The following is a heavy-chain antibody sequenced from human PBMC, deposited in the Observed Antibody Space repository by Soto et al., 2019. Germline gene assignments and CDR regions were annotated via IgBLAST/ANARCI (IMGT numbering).Heavy chain of an antibody. CDR3: AKDISRGPTKNYDFWSGPDY. J-gene: IGHJ4*02. CDR1: GFTFDEYA. V-gene: IGHV3-43D*04. Sequence: EVQLVESGGVVVQPGGSLRLSCAASGFTFDEYAMHWVRQPPRKGLEWVSLISWDGSNRYYADSVQGRFTISRDNSKYSLYLEMNSLRPEDTALYYCAKDISRGPTKNYDFWSGPDYWGQGTLVTVSS. CDR2: ISWDGSNR. D-gene: IGHD3-3*01.